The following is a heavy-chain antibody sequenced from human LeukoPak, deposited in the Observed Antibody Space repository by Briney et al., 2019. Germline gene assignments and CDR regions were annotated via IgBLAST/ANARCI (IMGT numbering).Heavy chain of an antibody. CDR3: ARVRFGAPPDY. V-gene: IGHV3-48*03. CDR1: GFTFSSYE. J-gene: IGHJ4*02. Sequence: GGSLRLSCAASGFTFSSYEMNWVRQAPGKGLEWVSYISSSGSTIYYADSVKGRFTISRDNAKNSLYLQMNSLRAEDTAVYYCARVRFGAPPDYWGQGTLVTVSS. D-gene: IGHD3-10*01. CDR2: ISSSGSTI.